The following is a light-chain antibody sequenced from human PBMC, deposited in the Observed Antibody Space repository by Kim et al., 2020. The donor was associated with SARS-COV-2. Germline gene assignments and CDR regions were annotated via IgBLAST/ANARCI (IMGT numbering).Light chain of an antibody. J-gene: IGLJ3*02. V-gene: IGLV3-21*04. Sequence: APRKTARITCGGNNIGSKSGPCYQQKPGQAPVLVIYYDSDRPSGIPERFSGSNSGNTATLTISRVEAGDEADYYCQVWDSSSDHPVFGGGTKLTVL. CDR3: QVWDSSSDHPV. CDR1: NIGSKS. CDR2: YDS.